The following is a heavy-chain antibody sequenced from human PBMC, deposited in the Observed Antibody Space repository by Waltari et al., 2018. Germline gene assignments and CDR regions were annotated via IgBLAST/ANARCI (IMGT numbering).Heavy chain of an antibody. J-gene: IGHJ4*02. CDR2: ISYDGSNK. Sequence: QVQLVESGGGVVQPGRSLRLSCAASGFPFSSYAMHWVRQAPGKGLGWVSVISYDGSNKYYADSGKGRFTISRDNSKNTLYLQMNSLRAEDTAVYYCARDSVVGATFDYWGQGTLVTVSS. CDR3: ARDSVVGATFDY. V-gene: IGHV3-30*01. CDR1: GFPFSSYA. D-gene: IGHD1-26*01.